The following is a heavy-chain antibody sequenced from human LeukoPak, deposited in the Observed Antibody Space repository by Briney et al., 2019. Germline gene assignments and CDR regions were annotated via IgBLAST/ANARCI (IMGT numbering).Heavy chain of an antibody. J-gene: IGHJ4*02. CDR3: AREYCSSTSCYIEEDY. Sequence: ASVKVSCKASGYTFPGYYMHWVRQAPGQGLEWMGWINPNSGGTNYAQKFQGRVTMTRDTSISTAYMELSRLRSDDTAVYYCAREYCSSTSCYIEEDYWGQGTLVTVSS. D-gene: IGHD2-2*02. CDR2: INPNSGGT. CDR1: GYTFPGYY. V-gene: IGHV1-2*02.